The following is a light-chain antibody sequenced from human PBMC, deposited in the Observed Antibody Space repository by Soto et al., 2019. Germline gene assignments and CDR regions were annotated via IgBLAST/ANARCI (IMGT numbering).Light chain of an antibody. CDR1: HSVSSSY. J-gene: IGKJ1*01. CDR3: QQYGSSPQT. V-gene: IGKV3-20*01. CDR2: GAS. Sequence: EIVLTQSPVTLSLSPGERATLSCRASHSVSSSYLAWYQQKPGQAPRLLIYGASSRATGIPDRFSGSGSGTDFTLTISRLEPEDFAVYYCQQYGSSPQTFGQGTKVDIK.